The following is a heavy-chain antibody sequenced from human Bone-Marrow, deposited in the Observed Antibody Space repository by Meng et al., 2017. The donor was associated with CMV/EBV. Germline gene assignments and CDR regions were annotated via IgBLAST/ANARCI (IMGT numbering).Heavy chain of an antibody. V-gene: IGHV4-34*01. CDR1: GGSFSGYY. CDR2: INHSGST. J-gene: IGHJ4*02. Sequence: SETLSLTCAVYGGSFSGYYWSWIRQPPGKGLEWIGEINHSGSTNYNPSLKSRVTISVDTSKNQFSLKLSSVTAADTAVYYCARGPRYDFWSGSSLYYFDYWGQGTLVTVSS. CDR3: ARGPRYDFWSGSSLYYFDY. D-gene: IGHD3-3*01.